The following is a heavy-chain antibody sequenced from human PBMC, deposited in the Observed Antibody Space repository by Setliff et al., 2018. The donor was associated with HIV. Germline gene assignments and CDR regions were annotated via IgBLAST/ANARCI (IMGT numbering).Heavy chain of an antibody. D-gene: IGHD2-2*01. CDR2: IDTDNGYR. CDR1: GYTFSEYA. Sequence: GASVKVSCTASGYTFSEYAIHWVRQAPGQRLEWMGRIDTDNGYRRYSPKLQGRVTITKDTSANTAYMELRGLRSEDTAAYYCARWCAAAGCYPAIYHFDSWGQGTLVTVSS. V-gene: IGHV1-3*04. J-gene: IGHJ4*02. CDR3: ARWCAAAGCYPAIYHFDS.